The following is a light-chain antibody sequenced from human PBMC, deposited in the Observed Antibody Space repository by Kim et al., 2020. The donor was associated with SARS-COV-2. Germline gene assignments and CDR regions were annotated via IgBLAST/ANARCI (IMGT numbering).Light chain of an antibody. CDR2: AAS. V-gene: IGKV1-16*02. Sequence: SASVGDRVTITWRASQCISNFLAWFQQKPGKAPKSQIYAASSLQNGVPSKFSGSGSGTDFTLTISSLQPEDCATYYCQQYNIYPYTFGQGTKLEI. CDR3: QQYNIYPYT. J-gene: IGKJ2*01. CDR1: QCISNF.